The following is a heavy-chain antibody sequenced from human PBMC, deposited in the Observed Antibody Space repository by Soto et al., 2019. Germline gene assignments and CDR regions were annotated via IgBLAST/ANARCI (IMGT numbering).Heavy chain of an antibody. CDR2: ISVDGSDT. J-gene: IGHJ4*02. CDR3: ARDILGSGVDY. CDR1: GFSLSSYW. D-gene: IGHD3-10*02. Sequence: EVQLVESGGGLVQPGGSLRLSCEVSGFSLSSYWMHWVRQAPGKGLVWLSRISVDGSDTRFADSVEGRFTISRDNAKNTLYLQMNSLRAEDTAVYYCARDILGSGVDYWGQGTLVTVSS. V-gene: IGHV3-74*01.